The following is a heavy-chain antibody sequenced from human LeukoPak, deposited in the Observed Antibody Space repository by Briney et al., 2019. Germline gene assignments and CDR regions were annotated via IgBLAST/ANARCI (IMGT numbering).Heavy chain of an antibody. CDR1: GYSFTSYW. CDR3: ASPGNASRPYFDY. CDR2: IFPGDSDT. J-gene: IGHJ4*02. Sequence: GESLKISCKGSGYSFTSYWIGWVRQMPGKGLEWMGIIFPGDSDTRYSPSFQGQVSISADKSISSAYLQWSSLKASDTAIYYRASPGNASRPYFDYWGQGTLVTVSS. V-gene: IGHV5-51*01. D-gene: IGHD1-1*01.